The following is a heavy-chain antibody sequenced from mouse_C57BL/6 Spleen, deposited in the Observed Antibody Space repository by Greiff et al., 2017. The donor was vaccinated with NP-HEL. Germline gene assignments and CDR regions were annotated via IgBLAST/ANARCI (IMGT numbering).Heavy chain of an antibody. J-gene: IGHJ3*01. CDR1: GYTFTDYY. D-gene: IGHD3-2*02. CDR3: ASDAQATAY. V-gene: IGHV1-19*01. CDR2: INPYNGGT. Sequence: EVQLQQSGPVLVKPGASVKMSCKASGYTFTDYYMNWVKQSHGKSLEWIGVINPYNGGTSYNQKFKGKATLTVDKSSSTAYMELNSLTSEDSAVYYCASDAQATAYWGQGTLVTVSA.